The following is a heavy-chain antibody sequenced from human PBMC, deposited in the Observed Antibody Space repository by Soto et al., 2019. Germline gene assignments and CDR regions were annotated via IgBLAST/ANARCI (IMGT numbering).Heavy chain of an antibody. V-gene: IGHV4-31*03. Sequence: SETLSLTCTVSGGSISSGGYYWSWIRQHPGKGLEWIGYIYYSGSTYYNPSLKSRVTISVDTSKNQFSLKLSSVTAADTAVYYFARVTSYDYIWGIYQDFDYWGQETLVTVSS. D-gene: IGHD3-16*02. CDR3: ARVTSYDYIWGIYQDFDY. J-gene: IGHJ4*02. CDR1: GGSISSGGYY. CDR2: IYYSGST.